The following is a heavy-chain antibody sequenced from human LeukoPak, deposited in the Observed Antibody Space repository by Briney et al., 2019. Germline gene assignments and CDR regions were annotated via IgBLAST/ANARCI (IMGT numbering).Heavy chain of an antibody. D-gene: IGHD3-10*01. CDR2: INHSGST. CDR1: GGSFSGYY. J-gene: IGHJ3*02. CDR3: ARHEALLWFGELSSSDAFDI. Sequence: SETLSLTCAVYGGSFSGYYWSWIRQPPGKGLEWIGEINHSGSTNYNPSLKSRVTISVDTSKNQFSLKLSSVTAADTAVYYCARHEALLWFGELSSSDAFDIWGQGTMVTVSS. V-gene: IGHV4-34*01.